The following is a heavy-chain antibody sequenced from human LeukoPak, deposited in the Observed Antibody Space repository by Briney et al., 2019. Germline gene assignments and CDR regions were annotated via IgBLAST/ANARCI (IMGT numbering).Heavy chain of an antibody. CDR2: IYTSGST. CDR1: GGPISSGSYY. CDR3: ARGGMWYSSSWELDY. V-gene: IGHV4-61*02. Sequence: SETLSLTCTVSGGPISSGSYYWSWIRQPAGKGLEWIGRIYTSGSTNYNPSLKSRATISVDTSKNQFSLKLSSVTAADTAVYYCARGGMWYSSSWELDYWGQGTLVTVSS. D-gene: IGHD6-13*01. J-gene: IGHJ4*02.